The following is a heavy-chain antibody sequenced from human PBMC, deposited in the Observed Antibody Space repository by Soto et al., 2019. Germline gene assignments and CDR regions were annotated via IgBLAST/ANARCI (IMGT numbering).Heavy chain of an antibody. D-gene: IGHD3-22*01. J-gene: IGHJ4*02. CDR3: ARDVGYYYDSSGYYRFDY. Sequence: GGSLRLSCAASGFIFSSYGMNWVRQAPGKGLEWVSFISSSSSTIYYADSVKGRFTISRDNAKNSLYLQMNSLRDEDTAVYYCARDVGYYYDSSGYYRFDYWGQGTLVTVSS. CDR2: ISSSSSTI. V-gene: IGHV3-48*02. CDR1: GFIFSSYG.